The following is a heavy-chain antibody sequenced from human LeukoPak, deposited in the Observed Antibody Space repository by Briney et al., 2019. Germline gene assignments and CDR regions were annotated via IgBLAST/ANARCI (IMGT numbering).Heavy chain of an antibody. CDR1: GGSFSGYY. D-gene: IGHD4-23*01. J-gene: IGHJ4*02. CDR2: IYYSGST. CDR3: AREVVTQGVDY. V-gene: IGHV4-59*01. Sequence: PSETLSLTCAVYGGSFSGYYWSWIRQPPGKGLEWIGYIYYSGSTNYNPSLKSRVTISVDTSKNQFSLKLSSVTAADTAMYYCAREVVTQGVDYWGQGTLVTVSS.